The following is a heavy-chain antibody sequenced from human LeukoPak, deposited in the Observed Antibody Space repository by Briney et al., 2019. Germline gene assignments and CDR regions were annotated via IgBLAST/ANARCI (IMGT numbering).Heavy chain of an antibody. CDR1: GYTFTGYY. V-gene: IGHV1-2*02. CDR3: ATGGAYYYDSSGYLVDY. D-gene: IGHD3-22*01. CDR2: INPNSGGT. Sequence: ASVKVSCKASGYTFTGYYMHWVRQAPGQGLEWMGWINPNSGGTNYAQKFQGRVTMTRDTSISTAYMELSRLRSDDTAVYYCATGGAYYYDSSGYLVDYWGQGTLVTVSS. J-gene: IGHJ4*02.